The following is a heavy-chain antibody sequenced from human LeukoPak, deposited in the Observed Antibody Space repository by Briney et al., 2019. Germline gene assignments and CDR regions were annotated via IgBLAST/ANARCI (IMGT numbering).Heavy chain of an antibody. J-gene: IGHJ3*02. Sequence: GGSLRLSCAASGFTFDDYAMHWIRQAPGKGLEWVSYISSSGSTIYYADSVKGRFTISRDNAKNSLYLQMNSLRAEDTAVYYCAREAVLDAFDIWGQGTMVTVSS. CDR2: ISSSGSTI. D-gene: IGHD2/OR15-2a*01. CDR3: AREAVLDAFDI. V-gene: IGHV3-11*01. CDR1: GFTFDDYA.